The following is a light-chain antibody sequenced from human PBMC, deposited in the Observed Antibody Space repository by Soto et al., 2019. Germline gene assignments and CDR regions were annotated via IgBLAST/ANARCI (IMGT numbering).Light chain of an antibody. CDR1: ESISSHY. Sequence: EVVLMQSPDTLSLSPGERATLSCRASESISSHYIAWYQHKPGQAPRLLIFGASTRATGIPDRFSGSWSGTDFTLTISGLEPEDFAMYYCQNSCDSPFTFGPGTKVDIK. V-gene: IGKV3-20*01. CDR3: QNSCDSPFT. CDR2: GAS. J-gene: IGKJ3*01.